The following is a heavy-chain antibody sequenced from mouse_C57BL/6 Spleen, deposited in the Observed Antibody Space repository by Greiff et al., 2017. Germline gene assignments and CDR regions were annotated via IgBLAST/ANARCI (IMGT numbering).Heavy chain of an antibody. J-gene: IGHJ1*03. CDR1: GYSITSGYY. V-gene: IGHV3-6*01. Sequence: DVKLQESGPGLVKPSQSLSLTCSVTGYSITSGYYWNWIRQFPGNKLEWMGYISYDGSNNYNPSLKNRISITRDTSKNQFFLKLNSVTTEDTATYYCARDPITTVPYWYFDVWGTGTTVTVSS. D-gene: IGHD1-1*01. CDR2: ISYDGSN. CDR3: ARDPITTVPYWYFDV.